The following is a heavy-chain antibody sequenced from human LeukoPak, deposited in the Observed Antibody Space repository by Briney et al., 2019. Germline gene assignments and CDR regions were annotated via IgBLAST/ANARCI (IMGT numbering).Heavy chain of an antibody. CDR3: ARAMTAESIDY. D-gene: IGHD2/OR15-2a*01. CDR2: IYPGDSDT. Sequence: GESLKISCKGSGYTFNTYWIAWVRQMTGKGLEWMGIIYPGDSDTKYSPSFEGQVTISADKSISIAYLQWSSLKASDTAMYYCARAMTAESIDYWGQGTLVTVSS. V-gene: IGHV5-51*01. CDR1: GYTFNTYW. J-gene: IGHJ4*02.